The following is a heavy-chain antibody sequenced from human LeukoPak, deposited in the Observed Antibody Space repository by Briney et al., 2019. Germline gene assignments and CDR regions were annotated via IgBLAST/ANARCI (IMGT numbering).Heavy chain of an antibody. CDR2: ISGSGGST. V-gene: IGHV3-23*01. CDR1: GFTFSSYV. Sequence: PGGSLRLSCAASGFTFSSYVMSEVRPAPPKGLEWVSAISGSGGSTYYADSVKGRFTISRDNSKNTLYLQMNSLRAEDTAVYCCAKGSGGSVGDFDYWGQGTLVTVSS. D-gene: IGHD2-15*01. CDR3: AKGSGGSVGDFDY. J-gene: IGHJ4*02.